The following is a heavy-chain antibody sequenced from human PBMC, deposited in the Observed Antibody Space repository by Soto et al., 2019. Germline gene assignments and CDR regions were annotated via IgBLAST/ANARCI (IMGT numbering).Heavy chain of an antibody. CDR1: GYTFTSYA. J-gene: IGHJ4*02. CDR2: INAGNGNT. Sequence: QVQLVQSGAEVKKPGASVKVSCKASGYTFTSYAMHWVRQAPGQRLEWMGWINAGNGNTKYSQKFQGRVTITRDTSASTAYMELSSLRSEDTAVYYCARVSLVVAAAGNPFDYWGQGTLVTVSS. CDR3: ARVSLVVAAAGNPFDY. V-gene: IGHV1-3*01. D-gene: IGHD6-13*01.